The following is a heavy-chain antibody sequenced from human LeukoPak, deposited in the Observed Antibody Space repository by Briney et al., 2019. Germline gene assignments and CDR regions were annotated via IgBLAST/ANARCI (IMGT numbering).Heavy chain of an antibody. V-gene: IGHV3-49*04. CDR1: GFTFSTYA. CDR3: TRSRLYFDY. D-gene: IGHD5-12*01. J-gene: IGHJ4*02. CDR2: IRSKAYGGTT. Sequence: PGGSLRLSCAASGFTFSTYAMSWVRQAPGKGLEWVGFIRSKAYGGTTEYAASVKGRFTISRDDSKSIAYLQMNSLKTEDTAVYYCTRSRLYFDYWGQGTLVTVSS.